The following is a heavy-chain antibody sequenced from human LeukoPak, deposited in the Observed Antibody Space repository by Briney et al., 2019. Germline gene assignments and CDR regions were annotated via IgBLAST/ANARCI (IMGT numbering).Heavy chain of an antibody. CDR2: IYPGDSDT. J-gene: IGHJ4*02. CDR1: GYSFTSYW. CDR3: ARQYGSGSYYTPFEY. D-gene: IGHD3-10*01. V-gene: IGHV5-51*01. Sequence: GESLKISCKGSGYSFTSYWIGWVRQMLGKGLEWMGIIYPGDSDTRYSPSFQGQVTISADKSISTAYLQWSSLKASDTAMYYCARQYGSGSYYTPFEYWGQGTLVTVSS.